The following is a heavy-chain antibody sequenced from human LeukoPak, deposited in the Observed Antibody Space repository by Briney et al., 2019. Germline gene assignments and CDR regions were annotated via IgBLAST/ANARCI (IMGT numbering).Heavy chain of an antibody. CDR1: GFSHSTRGMC. V-gene: IGHV2-70*11. CDR2: IDWDDDK. CDR3: ARIRPNYYHSSGFFDY. Sequence: SGPTLVSPTQTLTLTCTFSGFSHSTRGMCVSWIRQPPGKALEWLGRIDWDDDKYYSTALKTRLTISKDPSKNQVVLTMTNMDPVDTATYYCARIRPNYYHSSGFFDYWGQGTLVTVSS. D-gene: IGHD3-22*01. J-gene: IGHJ4*02.